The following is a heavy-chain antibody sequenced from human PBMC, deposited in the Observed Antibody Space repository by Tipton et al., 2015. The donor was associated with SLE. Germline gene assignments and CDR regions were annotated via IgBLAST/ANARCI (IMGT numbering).Heavy chain of an antibody. D-gene: IGHD3-22*01. Sequence: TLSLTCVFSGASISTEGYSWTWIRQPPGKCLEWIGYIFHTGSAYYNPSLRSRLTISLDSSNNQFSLKVNSMTAADTAVYHCARGYYESNGYYSFDYWGLGALVTVSS. J-gene: IGHJ4*02. CDR3: ARGYYESNGYYSFDY. V-gene: IGHV4-30-2*01. CDR2: IFHTGSA. CDR1: GASISTEGYS.